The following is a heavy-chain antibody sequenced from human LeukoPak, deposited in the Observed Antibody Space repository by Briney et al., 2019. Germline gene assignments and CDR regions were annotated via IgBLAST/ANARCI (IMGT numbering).Heavy chain of an antibody. D-gene: IGHD1-26*01. CDR3: ARERLELSATENYFDY. J-gene: IGHJ4*02. CDR2: IKQDGSEK. V-gene: IGHV3-7*01. Sequence: GGSLRLSCAASGFTFGSYWMSWVRQAPGKGLEWVANIKQDGSEKYYVDSVKGRFTISRDNAKNSLYLQMNSLSAEDTAVYYCARERLELSATENYFDYWGQGTLVTVSS. CDR1: GFTFGSYW.